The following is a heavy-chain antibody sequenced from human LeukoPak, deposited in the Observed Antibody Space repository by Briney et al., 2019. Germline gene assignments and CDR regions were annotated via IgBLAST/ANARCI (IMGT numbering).Heavy chain of an antibody. CDR1: GGTFSSYA. V-gene: IGHV1-69*15. CDR2: IIPIFGTA. CDR3: ARGRSSSWYMDV. J-gene: IGHJ6*03. D-gene: IGHD6-13*01. Sequence: ASVKVSCKASGGTFSSYAINWVRQAPGQGLEWMGRIIPIFGTANYAQKFQGRVTITADESTSTAYMELSSLRSEDTAVYYCARGRSSSWYMDVWGKGTTVTISS.